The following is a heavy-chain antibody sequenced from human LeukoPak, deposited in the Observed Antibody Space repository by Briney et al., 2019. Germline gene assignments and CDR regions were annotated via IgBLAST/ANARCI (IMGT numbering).Heavy chain of an antibody. CDR3: ARGHSSNF. V-gene: IGHV4-34*01. CDR1: GGSFSGYY. J-gene: IGHJ4*02. Sequence: PSETLSLTCAVYGGSFSGYYWSWIRQPPGKGLEWIGEINHSGSTNYNPSLKSRVTTSVDTSKNQFSLKLRSVTAADTAVYYCARGHSSNFWGQGTLVTVSS. CDR2: INHSGST. D-gene: IGHD6-13*01.